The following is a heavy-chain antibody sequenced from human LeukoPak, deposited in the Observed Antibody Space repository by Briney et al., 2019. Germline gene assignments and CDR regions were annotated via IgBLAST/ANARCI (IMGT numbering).Heavy chain of an antibody. CDR3: ARAGYCSSTSPCIMYV. J-gene: IGHJ6*02. D-gene: IGHD2-2*01. Sequence: GGSLRLSCAASGFTFSSYNMNWVRQAPGKGLEWVSSISSSSSYIYYADSVKGRFTISRDNAKNSLYLQMNSLRAGDTAAYYCARAGYCSSTSPCIMYVWGQGTAVTVSS. V-gene: IGHV3-21*01. CDR2: ISSSSSYI. CDR1: GFTFSSYN.